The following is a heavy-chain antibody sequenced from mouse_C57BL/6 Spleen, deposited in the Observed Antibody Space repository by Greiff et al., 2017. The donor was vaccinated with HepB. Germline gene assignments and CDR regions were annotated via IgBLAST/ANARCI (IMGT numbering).Heavy chain of an antibody. CDR3: TTLITTVVARRFAY. V-gene: IGHV14-4*01. D-gene: IGHD1-1*01. J-gene: IGHJ3*01. CDR2: IDPENGDT. CDR1: GFNIKDDY. Sequence: DVQLQESGAELVRPGASVKLSCTASGFNIKDDYMHWVKQRPEQGLEWIGWIDPENGDTEYASKFQGKATITADTSSNTAYLQLSSLTSEDTAVYYCTTLITTVVARRFAYWGQGTLVTVSA.